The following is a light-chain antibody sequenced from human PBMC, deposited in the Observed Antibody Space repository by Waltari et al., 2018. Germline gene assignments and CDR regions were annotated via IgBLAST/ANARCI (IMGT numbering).Light chain of an antibody. CDR2: DVS. Sequence: QSALTQPRSVSGSPGQSVTISRTGTSSDAGGYNYVSWYQQHPGKPPQLMIYDVSKRPSGVPYRFSGSKSGNTASLTISGLQAEDEADYYCCSYAGSYTLVFGGGTKLTVL. V-gene: IGLV2-11*01. J-gene: IGLJ2*01. CDR3: CSYAGSYTLV. CDR1: SSDAGGYNY.